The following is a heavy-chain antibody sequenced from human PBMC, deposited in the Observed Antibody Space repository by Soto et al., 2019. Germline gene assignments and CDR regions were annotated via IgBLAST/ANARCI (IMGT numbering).Heavy chain of an antibody. D-gene: IGHD6-13*01. CDR3: ARRYSSSYPYYYYYGMDV. CDR1: GGSISSYY. Sequence: SETLSLTCTVSGGSISSYYWSWIRQPPGKGLEWIGYIYYSGSTYYNPSLKSRVTISVDTSKNQFSLKLSSVTAADTAVYYCARRYSSSYPYYYYYGMDVWGQGTTVT. V-gene: IGHV4-59*04. J-gene: IGHJ6*02. CDR2: IYYSGST.